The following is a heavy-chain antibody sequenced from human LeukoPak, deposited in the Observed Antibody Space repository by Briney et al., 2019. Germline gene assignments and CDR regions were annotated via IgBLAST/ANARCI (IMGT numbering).Heavy chain of an antibody. V-gene: IGHV3-11*01. CDR2: ISFSGSPT. J-gene: IGHJ3*02. D-gene: IGHD7-27*01. CDR3: ARGLQPNWYDAFDM. Sequence: PGGSLRLSCAASGFTFSDYYMSWIRQAPGKGLEWVSYISFSGSPTQYADSVKGRFTISRDNAKNSLYLQMNSLRDEDTAVYYCARGLQPNWYDAFDMWGQGTMVTVSS. CDR1: GFTFSDYY.